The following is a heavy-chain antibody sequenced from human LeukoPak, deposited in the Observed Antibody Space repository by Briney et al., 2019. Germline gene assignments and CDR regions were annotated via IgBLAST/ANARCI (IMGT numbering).Heavy chain of an antibody. D-gene: IGHD3-22*01. J-gene: IGHJ4*02. Sequence: SGGSLRLSCAASGFTFSTYGMHWVCQAPGKGLEWVAFIRYDGSHKYYTDSVRGRFTISRDNSKNTLYLQMNNLRAEDTALYYCAKISGYYPFDYWGQGTLVTVSS. CDR1: GFTFSTYG. CDR2: IRYDGSHK. V-gene: IGHV3-30*02. CDR3: AKISGYYPFDY.